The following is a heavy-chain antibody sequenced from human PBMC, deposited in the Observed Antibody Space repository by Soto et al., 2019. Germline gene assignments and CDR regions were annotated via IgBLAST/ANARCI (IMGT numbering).Heavy chain of an antibody. CDR1: GFTFSSYA. CDR3: AKGKYYDSSGSFDY. CDR2: ISGSGGST. V-gene: IGHV3-23*01. Sequence: GGSLRLSCAASGFTFSSYAMSWVRQAPGKGLEWVSAISGSGGSTYYADSVKGRFTISRDNSKNTVYLQMNSLRAEDTAVYYCAKGKYYDSSGSFDYWGQGTLVTVS. D-gene: IGHD3-22*01. J-gene: IGHJ4*02.